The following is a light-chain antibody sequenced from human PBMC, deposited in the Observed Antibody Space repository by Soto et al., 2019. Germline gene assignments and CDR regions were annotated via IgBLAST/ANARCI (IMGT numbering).Light chain of an antibody. J-gene: IGKJ5*01. V-gene: IGKV3D-15*01. Sequence: IVMTQSPATLSVSPGERATLSCRASQSVSSNLAWYQQKPGQAPRLLIYAASARATGIPARFSGSGSGTESTLSISSLQSEDFAVYYCQQYNNWPPFTFGQGTRLEIK. CDR3: QQYNNWPPFT. CDR1: QSVSSN. CDR2: AAS.